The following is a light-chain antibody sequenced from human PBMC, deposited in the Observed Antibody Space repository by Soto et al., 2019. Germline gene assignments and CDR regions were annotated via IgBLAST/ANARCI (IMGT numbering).Light chain of an antibody. Sequence: DIVMTQSPDSLAVSLGARATINCKSSQSVLYSSNNKNYLAWYQQKPGQPPKLLIYWASTRESGVPERFSGSGSGTDFTLTISSLQAEDVAVYYCQQYYSTPPLTFGGGTKVEIK. CDR3: QQYYSTPPLT. CDR2: WAS. V-gene: IGKV4-1*01. J-gene: IGKJ4*01. CDR1: QSVLYSSNNKNY.